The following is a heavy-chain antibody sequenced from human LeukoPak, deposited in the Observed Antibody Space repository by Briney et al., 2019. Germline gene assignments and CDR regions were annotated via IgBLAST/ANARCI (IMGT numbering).Heavy chain of an antibody. V-gene: IGHV3-23*01. D-gene: IGHD1-26*01. CDR2: ISGSGGST. Sequence: PGGTLRLSCAASGFTFSSYGMSWVRQAPGKGLEWVSAISGSGGSTYYADSVKGRFTISRDNSKNTLYLQMNSLRAEDTAVYYCAKDGKVYYYYMDVWGKGTTVTVSS. CDR3: AKDGKVYYYYMDV. CDR1: GFTFSSYG. J-gene: IGHJ6*03.